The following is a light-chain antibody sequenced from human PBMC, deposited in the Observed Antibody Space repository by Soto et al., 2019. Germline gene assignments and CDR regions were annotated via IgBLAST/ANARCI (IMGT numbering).Light chain of an antibody. V-gene: IGKV3-20*01. CDR2: GAS. CDR1: QSVAYTY. CDR3: QQYGTSPFT. Sequence: EIVLTQSPATLSLSPGERATLSCRASQSVAYTYLAWFQQKPGQAPRLLIYGASNRATGIPDRFSGSGSGTEFTLTISRLEPEDFAVYYCQQYGTSPFTFGPGTKVDIK. J-gene: IGKJ3*01.